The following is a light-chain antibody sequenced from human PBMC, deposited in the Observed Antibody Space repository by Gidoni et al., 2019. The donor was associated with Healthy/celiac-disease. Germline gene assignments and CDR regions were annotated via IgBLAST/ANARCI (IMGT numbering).Light chain of an antibody. CDR1: QSLLHSDGKTY. V-gene: IGKV2D-29*01. CDR3: RQSIQSWT. J-gene: IGKJ1*01. CDR2: AVS. Sequence: DIVMNQTQLSMSVTPGQPASISCKSSQSLLHSDGKTYLYWYLQKPGQPPPLLIYAVSNRFSGVPDMFSGSVSGTDFTLIISRVEAADVGVSYCRQSIQSWTFGQGTKVEIQ.